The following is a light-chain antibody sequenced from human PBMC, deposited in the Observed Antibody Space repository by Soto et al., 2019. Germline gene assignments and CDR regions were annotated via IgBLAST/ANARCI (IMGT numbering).Light chain of an antibody. CDR3: QQYGSSST. J-gene: IGKJ2*01. V-gene: IGKV3-20*01. CDR1: QTVSSTY. Sequence: EIVLTQSSGTLSLSPGGRATLSCRASQTVSSTYLAWYQQKPGQAPRLLIYGASNRATGIPDRFSGSGSGTDFTLTINGLEPEDFAVYYCQQYGSSSTFGQGTKLEIK. CDR2: GAS.